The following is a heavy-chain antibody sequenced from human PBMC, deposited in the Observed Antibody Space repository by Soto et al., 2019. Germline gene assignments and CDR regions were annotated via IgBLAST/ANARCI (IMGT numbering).Heavy chain of an antibody. D-gene: IGHD3-3*01. CDR1: SGSISSSSYY. CDR2: IHSSGST. V-gene: IGHV4-39*01. Sequence: QLQLQESGPGLVNPSETLSLTCTVSSGSISSSSYYWGWIRHPPGKGLEWIGSIHSSGSTFSNASLKSRVTMSVDTSESQLSLRLSSVTAADTAVYYCARHNWNYGVSWGQGTLVTVSS. CDR3: ARHNWNYGVS. J-gene: IGHJ4*02.